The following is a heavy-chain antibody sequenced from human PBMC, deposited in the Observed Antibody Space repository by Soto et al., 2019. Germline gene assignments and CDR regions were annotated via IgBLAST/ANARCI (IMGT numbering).Heavy chain of an antibody. CDR1: GFTFSRYA. CDR2: ISYDGSNK. D-gene: IGHD6-13*01. Sequence: QVQLVESGGGVVQPGRSLRLSCAASGFTFSRYAMHWVRQAPGKGLEWVAVISYDGSNKYYADSVKGRFTISRDNSKNTLYLQMNSLRAEDTAVYYCARDPYAKGPGYSSSWLPDPWGQGTLVTVSS. J-gene: IGHJ5*02. CDR3: ARDPYAKGPGYSSSWLPDP. V-gene: IGHV3-30-3*01.